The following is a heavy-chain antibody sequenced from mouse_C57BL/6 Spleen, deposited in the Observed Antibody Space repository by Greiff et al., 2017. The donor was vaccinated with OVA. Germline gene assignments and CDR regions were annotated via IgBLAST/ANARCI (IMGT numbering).Heavy chain of an antibody. J-gene: IGHJ2*01. CDR1: GFNIKNTY. D-gene: IGHD1-1*01. V-gene: IGHV14-3*01. Sequence: EVQRVESVAELVRPGASVKLSCTASGFNIKNTYMHWVKQRPEQGLEWIGRIDPANGNTKYAPKFQGKATITADTSSNTAYLQLSSLASEDTAIYYCARSLHYYGSSPYYFDYWGQGTTLTVSS. CDR3: ARSLHYYGSSPYYFDY. CDR2: IDPANGNT.